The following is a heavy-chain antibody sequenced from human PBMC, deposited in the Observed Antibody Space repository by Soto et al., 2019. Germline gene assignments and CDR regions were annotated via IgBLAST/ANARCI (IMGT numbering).Heavy chain of an antibody. J-gene: IGHJ5*02. CDR1: GFTFSSYS. Sequence: EVQLVESGGGLVKPGGSLRLSCATSGFTFSSYSMNWVRQAPGKGLEWVSSISSSSSYIYYADSVKGRCTISRDNAKNSLYLQMNSLRAEDTAVYYCASPRGSGTWGQGTLVTVSS. CDR3: ASPRGSGT. V-gene: IGHV3-21*01. D-gene: IGHD3-10*01. CDR2: ISSSSSYI.